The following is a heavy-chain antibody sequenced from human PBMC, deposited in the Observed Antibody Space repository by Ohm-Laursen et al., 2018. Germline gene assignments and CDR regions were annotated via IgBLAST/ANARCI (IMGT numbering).Heavy chain of an antibody. D-gene: IGHD6-13*01. J-gene: IGHJ6*02. V-gene: IGHV1-8*01. CDR2: MNPNSGNT. CDR3: ARGSSWYDYYYYYGMDV. Sequence: ASVKVSCKVSGYTFTSYDINWVRQATGRGLEWMGWMNPNSGNTGYAQKFQGRVTMTRNTSISTAYMELSSLRSEDTAVYYCARGSSWYDYYYYYGMDVWGQGTTVTVSS. CDR1: GYTFTSYD.